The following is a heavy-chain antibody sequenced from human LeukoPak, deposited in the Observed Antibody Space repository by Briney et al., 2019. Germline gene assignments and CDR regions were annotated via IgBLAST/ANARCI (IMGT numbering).Heavy chain of an antibody. CDR2: ISYDGSNK. J-gene: IGHJ6*03. V-gene: IGHV3-30*03. CDR1: GFTFSSYG. Sequence: PGGSLRLSCAASGFTFSSYGMHWVRQAPGKGLEWVAVISYDGSNKYYADSVKGRFTISRDNSKNTLYLQMNSLRAEDTAVYYCATQLDYGDYGRPYMDVWGKGTTVTISS. CDR3: ATQLDYGDYGRPYMDV. D-gene: IGHD4-17*01.